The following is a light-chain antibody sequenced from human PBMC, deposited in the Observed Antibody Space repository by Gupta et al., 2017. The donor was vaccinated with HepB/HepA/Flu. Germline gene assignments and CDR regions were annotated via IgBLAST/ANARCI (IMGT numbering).Light chain of an antibody. V-gene: IGKV1-39*01. CDR2: AAY. Sequence: DIQMTQSPSSLSASVGDRVTITCRSSQPIDNFLNWYQQKPGKAPKILIYAAYSLQSGVPSRFSGSGSGTDFTLTISRLQAEDFATYYCQQRYSTPFTFGHGTKVEIK. CDR3: QQRYSTPFT. CDR1: QPIDNF. J-gene: IGKJ3*01.